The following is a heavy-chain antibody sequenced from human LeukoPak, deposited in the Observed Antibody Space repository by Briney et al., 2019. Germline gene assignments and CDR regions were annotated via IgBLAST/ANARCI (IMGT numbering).Heavy chain of an antibody. J-gene: IGHJ4*02. CDR2: IRYDGSNK. V-gene: IGHV3-30*02. CDR3: AKDQGITMVQGAFDY. D-gene: IGHD3-10*01. CDR1: GFTFSSYG. Sequence: EGSLRLSCAASGFTFSSYGMHWVRQAPGKGLEWVAFIRYDGSNKYYADSVKGRFTISRDNSKNTLYLQMNSLRAEDTAVYYCAKDQGITMVQGAFDYWGQGTLVTVSS.